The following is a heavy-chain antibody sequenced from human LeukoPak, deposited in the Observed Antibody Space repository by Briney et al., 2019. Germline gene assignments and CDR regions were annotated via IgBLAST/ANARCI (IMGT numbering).Heavy chain of an antibody. CDR3: AGKTTTVSFVRGGGTRYGLDV. D-gene: IGHD1-14*01. Sequence: PGGSLRLSCAVSGITLSNYGMTWVRQAPGKGLEWVAGISDTGGRTNYADSVKGRFTISRDNPKNTLYLQMNSLRAEDTATYYCAGKTTTVSFVRGGGTRYGLDVWGQGTTVIVSS. CDR2: ISDTGGRT. V-gene: IGHV3-23*01. CDR1: GITLSNYG. J-gene: IGHJ6*02.